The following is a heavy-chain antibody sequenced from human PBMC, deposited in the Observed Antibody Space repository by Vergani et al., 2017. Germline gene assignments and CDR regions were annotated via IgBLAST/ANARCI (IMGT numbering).Heavy chain of an antibody. J-gene: IGHJ5*02. CDR1: GGSISSGGYY. CDR3: ARQTTLGYNWFDP. CDR2: IYYSGST. Sequence: QVQLQESGPGLVKPSQTLSLTCTVSGGSISSGGYYWSWIRQPPGKGLEWIGYIYYSGSTYYNPSLKSRVTISVETSKTQFSLKLSSVTAADTAVYYCARQTTLGYNWFDPWGQGTLVTVSS. D-gene: IGHD4-11*01. V-gene: IGHV4-31*03.